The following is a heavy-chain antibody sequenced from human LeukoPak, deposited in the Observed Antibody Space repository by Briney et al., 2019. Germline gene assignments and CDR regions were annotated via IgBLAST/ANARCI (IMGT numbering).Heavy chain of an antibody. V-gene: IGHV1-2*02. D-gene: IGHD3-22*01. CDR3: ARDSDYDASGYYGTPYNFDY. J-gene: IGHJ4*02. CDR1: GYTFAAYY. CDR2: INPNSGGT. Sequence: ASVTVSFKSSGYTFAAYYMHWVRQAPGQGLEWMGWINPNSGGTNYAQKFQGRVTMTRDTSISTAYMELSGLRSDDTAVYFCARDSDYDASGYYGTPYNFDYWGQGALVAVSS.